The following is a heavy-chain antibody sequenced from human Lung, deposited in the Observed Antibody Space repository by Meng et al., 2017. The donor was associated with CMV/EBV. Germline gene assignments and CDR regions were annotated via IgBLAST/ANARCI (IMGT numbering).Heavy chain of an antibody. CDR2: IYYSGST. D-gene: IGHD3-10*01. CDR3: ARGSGYYGSGSYYSRYYYGMDV. J-gene: IGHJ6*02. Sequence: SETLSLXCAVSGGSSSSYYWSWIRQPPGKRLEWIGYIYYSGSTSYNPSLKSRVTISVDTSKNQFSLKLSSVTAADTAVYYCARGSGYYGSGSYYSRYYYGMDVXGQGXTVTVSS. V-gene: IGHV4-59*01. CDR1: GGSSSSYY.